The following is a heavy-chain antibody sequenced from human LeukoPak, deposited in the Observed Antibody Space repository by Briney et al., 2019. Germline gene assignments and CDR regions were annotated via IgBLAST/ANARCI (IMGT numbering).Heavy chain of an antibody. D-gene: IGHD3-10*01. J-gene: IGHJ5*02. CDR3: ARDRFGWFDP. Sequence: GGSLRLSCAASGFTFSSYEMNWVRQAPGKGLEWVSYISSSGSTIYYADSVKGRFTISRDNAKNSLYLQMNSLRAEDTAVYYCARDRFGWFDPWGQGTLVTVSS. V-gene: IGHV3-48*03. CDR1: GFTFSSYE. CDR2: ISSSGSTI.